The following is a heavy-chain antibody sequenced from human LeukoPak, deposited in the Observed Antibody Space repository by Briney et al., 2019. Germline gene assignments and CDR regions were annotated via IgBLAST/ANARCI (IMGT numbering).Heavy chain of an antibody. CDR3: ARSREDDSSSWGYYFDY. CDR1: GYTFTSYG. V-gene: IGHV1-18*01. CDR2: ISAYNGNT. J-gene: IGHJ4*02. D-gene: IGHD6-13*01. Sequence: ASVKVSCKASGYTFTSYGISWVRQARGQGLEWMGLISAYNGNTNYAQKLQGRVTMTTDTSTSTAYMELGSLRSDDTAVYYCARSREDDSSSWGYYFDYWGQGTLVTVSS.